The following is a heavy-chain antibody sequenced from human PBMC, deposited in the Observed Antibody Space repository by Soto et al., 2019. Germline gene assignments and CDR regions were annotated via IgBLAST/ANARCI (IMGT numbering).Heavy chain of an antibody. Sequence: SETLSLTCTVSGASISGFYWSWIRKSAGKGLEWIGRIYATGTTDYNPSLKSRVMMSIDTSKKQFSLKLRSVTAADAAVYYCVRDGTKTLRDRFEPWGQGLSVTVS. D-gene: IGHD1-1*01. J-gene: IGHJ5*02. CDR1: GASISGFY. CDR3: VRDGTKTLRDRFEP. CDR2: IYATGTT. V-gene: IGHV4-4*07.